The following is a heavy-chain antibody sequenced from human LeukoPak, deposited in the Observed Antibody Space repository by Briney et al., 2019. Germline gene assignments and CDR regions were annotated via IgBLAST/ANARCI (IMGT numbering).Heavy chain of an antibody. J-gene: IGHJ2*01. CDR3: ARGTTVVTPWYFDL. D-gene: IGHD4-23*01. CDR2: IYYSGTT. Sequence: SETLSLTCTVSGASISTIISYWGWIRQTPGKGLEWIGSIYYSGTTYYNPSLESRVTISIDTSKNQFSVKLTSVTAADTAVYYCARGTTVVTPWYFDLWGRGTLVTVSS. CDR1: GASISTIISY. V-gene: IGHV4-39*07.